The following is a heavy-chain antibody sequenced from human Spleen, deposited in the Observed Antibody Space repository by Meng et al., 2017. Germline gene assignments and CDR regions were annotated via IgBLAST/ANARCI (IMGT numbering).Heavy chain of an antibody. CDR1: GFTFSSYA. J-gene: IGHJ4*02. V-gene: IGHV3-30-3*01. D-gene: IGHD6-13*01. CDR3: ARDQQGGFDY. CDR2: ISYDGGNK. Sequence: QVYLVGTGGGAVQPGRSLRLSSAASGFTFSSYAMHGVRQTPGKWLEWVPVISYDGGNKFYADSVKGRFTISRDNSKNTLYLQMTSLGPEDTAMYFCARDQQGGFDYWGQGTLVTVSS.